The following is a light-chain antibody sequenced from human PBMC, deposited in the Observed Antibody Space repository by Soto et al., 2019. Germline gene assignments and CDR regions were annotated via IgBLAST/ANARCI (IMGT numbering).Light chain of an antibody. J-gene: IGKJ1*01. CDR1: QSVSSSY. CDR2: GAS. V-gene: IGKV3-20*01. Sequence: EIVLTQSPGTLSLSPGERATLSCRASQSVSSSYLAWYQQKPGQAPRLLIYGASSRATGIPDRFSDSGSGTDFTLSISRLEPEDFAVYYCQQYCSSPRTFGQGTQVEIK. CDR3: QQYCSSPRT.